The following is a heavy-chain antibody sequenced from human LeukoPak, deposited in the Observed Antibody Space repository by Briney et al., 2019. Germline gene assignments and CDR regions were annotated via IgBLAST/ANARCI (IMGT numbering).Heavy chain of an antibody. J-gene: IGHJ3*02. D-gene: IGHD3-22*01. Sequence: GGSLRLSCAASGFTFSSYATHWVRQAPGKGLEWVAVISYDGRNKYYADSVKGRFTISRDNSKNTLYLQMNSLRAEDTAVYYCARDGAKRGYYDSSGYAAFDIWGQGTMVTVSS. V-gene: IGHV3-30-3*01. CDR3: ARDGAKRGYYDSSGYAAFDI. CDR2: ISYDGRNK. CDR1: GFTFSSYA.